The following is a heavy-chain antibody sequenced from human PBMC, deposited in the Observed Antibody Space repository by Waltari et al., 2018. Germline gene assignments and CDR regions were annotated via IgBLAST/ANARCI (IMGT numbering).Heavy chain of an antibody. J-gene: IGHJ3*01. V-gene: IGHV1-69*01. CDR2: IVPVFHTP. CDR1: GGTFTTFG. Sequence: QVQLVQSGAEVKKPGSSVKVSCKTSGGTFTTFGITWVREAPGQGLEWMGGIVPVFHTPHYAQKFQDRVTISADESTSTVSMGVSGLRSEDTAVYYCARGPDGFDVWGQGTVVTVSS. CDR3: ARGPDGFDV.